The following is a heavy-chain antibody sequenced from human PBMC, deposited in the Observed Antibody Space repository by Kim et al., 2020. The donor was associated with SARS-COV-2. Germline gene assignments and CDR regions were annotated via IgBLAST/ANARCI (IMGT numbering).Heavy chain of an antibody. J-gene: IGHJ4*02. Sequence: TNYAQKFQGRVTMTRDTSTSTVYMELSSLRSEETAVYYCTKYSGRNPFDNWGQGTLVTVSS. CDR2: T. CDR3: TKYSGRNPFDN. V-gene: IGHV1-46*01. D-gene: IGHD1-26*01.